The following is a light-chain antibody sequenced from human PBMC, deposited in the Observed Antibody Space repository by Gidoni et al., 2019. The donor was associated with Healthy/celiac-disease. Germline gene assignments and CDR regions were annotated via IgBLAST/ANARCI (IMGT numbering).Light chain of an antibody. V-gene: IGLV3-1*01. CDR3: QAWDSSTEVV. CDR1: TLGDKY. Sequence: SYELTQPPPVSVSPGKTASITCSGDTLGDKYACWYQQKPGQSPVLVIYQDSKRPSGIPERFSGSNSGNTATLTISGTQAMDEADYYCQAWDSSTEVVFGGGTKLTVL. J-gene: IGLJ2*01. CDR2: QDS.